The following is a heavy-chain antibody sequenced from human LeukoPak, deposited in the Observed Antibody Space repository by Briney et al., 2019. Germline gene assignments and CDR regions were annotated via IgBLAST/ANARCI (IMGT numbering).Heavy chain of an antibody. J-gene: IGHJ4*02. CDR3: ARVAGYSYGSDFDY. Sequence: PGGSLRLSCAASGFTFSDHYMDWVRQAPGKGLDWVGRTRNKANSYTTEYAASVKGRFTISRDDSKNSLYLQMNSLKIEDTAVYYCARVAGYSYGSDFDYWGQGTLVTVSS. V-gene: IGHV3-72*01. CDR2: TRNKANSYTT. D-gene: IGHD5-18*01. CDR1: GFTFSDHY.